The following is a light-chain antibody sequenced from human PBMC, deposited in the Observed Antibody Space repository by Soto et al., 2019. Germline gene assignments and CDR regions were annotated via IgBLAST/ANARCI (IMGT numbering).Light chain of an antibody. CDR1: RDVGTW. J-gene: IGKJ5*01. CDR2: AAS. V-gene: IGKV1D-12*01. CDR3: QQAFSFPRT. Sequence: DIQMTQSPLSLSASVGDRVAITCRSSRDVGTWLGWYQQIPGKAPKLLIYAASTLQSGVPSRFSGSGSGTDFTLTINSLQPEDFATYYCQQAFSFPRTFGQGARPEIK.